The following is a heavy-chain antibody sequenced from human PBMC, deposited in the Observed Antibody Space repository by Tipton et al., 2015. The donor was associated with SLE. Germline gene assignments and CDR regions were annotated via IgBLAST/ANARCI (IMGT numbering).Heavy chain of an antibody. V-gene: IGHV3-11*05. CDR3: AREKGRGGAFDI. CDR1: GFTFSDYY. CDR2: VSSGSSYT. Sequence: SLRLSCAASGFTFSDYYMSWIRQAPGKGLEWVSYVSSGSSYTNYADSVKGRFTISRDNAKNSLYLQLNSLRAEDTAVYYCAREKGRGGAFDIWGQGTMVTVSS. D-gene: IGHD3-10*01. J-gene: IGHJ3*02.